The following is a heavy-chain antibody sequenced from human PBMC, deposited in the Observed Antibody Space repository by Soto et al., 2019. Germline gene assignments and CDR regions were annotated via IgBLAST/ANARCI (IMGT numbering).Heavy chain of an antibody. CDR1: GFIFTKYA. D-gene: IGHD2-15*01. V-gene: IGHV3-23*01. CDR2: MTGTGHIT. Sequence: GGSLRLSCAASGFIFTKYALTWVRQAPGKGLEWVSTMTGTGHITYYADSVRGRFTISRDDSESTLYLDMKSLRVEDTGLYYCAHAFSRRSSWDRGHSGQGVLVTVSS. CDR3: AHAFSRRSSWDRGH. J-gene: IGHJ4*02.